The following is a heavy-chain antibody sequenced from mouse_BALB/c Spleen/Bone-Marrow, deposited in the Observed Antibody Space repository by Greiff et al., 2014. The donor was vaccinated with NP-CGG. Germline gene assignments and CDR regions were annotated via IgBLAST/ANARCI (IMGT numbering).Heavy chain of an antibody. CDR3: ARRGYGYLDY. J-gene: IGHJ2*01. CDR2: IFPGTVTP. D-gene: IGHD2-10*02. CDR1: GYTFTSYW. Sequence: VQLQQSGAELVKPGASVKLSCKTSGYTFTSYWIQWVKQRPGQGLGWIGEIFPGTVTPYYNEKFEGKATLTIDTSSSTASMQLSSLTSEDSAVYFCARRGYGYLDYWGQGTTLTVSS. V-gene: IGHV1S132*01.